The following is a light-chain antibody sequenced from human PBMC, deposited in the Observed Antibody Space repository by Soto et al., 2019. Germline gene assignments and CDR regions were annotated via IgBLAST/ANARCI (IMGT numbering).Light chain of an antibody. CDR2: SNN. J-gene: IGLJ2*01. V-gene: IGLV1-44*01. Sequence: QSVLTQPPSASGTPGQRVTISCSGSSSNIGSNTVNWYQQLPGTAPKLLIYSNNQRPSGVPDRFSGSKSGTSASLAISGLGSEGDADYYCAEWDNSLNGVVFGGGTKLTVL. CDR1: SSNIGSNT. CDR3: AEWDNSLNGVV.